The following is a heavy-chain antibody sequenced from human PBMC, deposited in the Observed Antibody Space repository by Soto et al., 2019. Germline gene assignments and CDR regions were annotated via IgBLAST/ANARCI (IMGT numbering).Heavy chain of an antibody. Sequence: GXSVKLSCKPSVYTFTSYGFSWVRQAPGQGPEWMGWISTWNDGKTDAQKFRGRVTMTTDTSTSTAYMELRSLRSDDTAVYYCARLNSGYAVDYWGQGSLVTVSS. CDR2: ISTWNDGK. CDR3: ARLNSGYAVDY. V-gene: IGHV1-18*04. J-gene: IGHJ4*02. D-gene: IGHD5-12*01. CDR1: VYTFTSYG.